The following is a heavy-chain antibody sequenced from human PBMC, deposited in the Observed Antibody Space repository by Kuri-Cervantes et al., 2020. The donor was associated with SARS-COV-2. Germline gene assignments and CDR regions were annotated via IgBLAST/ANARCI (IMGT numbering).Heavy chain of an antibody. Sequence: SETLSLTCTVSGDSISRFYWTWIRQPPGKGLEWIGYIYYSGSTNYNPSLKSRVTISVDTSKNQFSLKLSSVTAADTAVYYCARSAVAGTWGFIDYWGQGTLVTVSS. J-gene: IGHJ4*02. V-gene: IGHV4-59*08. D-gene: IGHD6-19*01. CDR1: GDSISRFY. CDR2: IYYSGST. CDR3: ARSAVAGTWGFIDY.